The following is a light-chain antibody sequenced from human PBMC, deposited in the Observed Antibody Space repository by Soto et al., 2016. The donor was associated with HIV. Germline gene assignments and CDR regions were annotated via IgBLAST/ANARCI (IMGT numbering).Light chain of an antibody. V-gene: IGKV2D-29*01. J-gene: IGKJ4*01. CDR3: MQSIYLPLT. Sequence: QTPQLLIFEASKRFSGVPDRFTGSGSGTDFTLTISRVEPEDVGVYYCMQSIYLPLTFGGGTKVDIK. CDR2: EAS.